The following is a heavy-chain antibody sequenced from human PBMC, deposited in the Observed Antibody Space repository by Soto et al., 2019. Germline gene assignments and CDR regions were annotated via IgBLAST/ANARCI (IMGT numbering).Heavy chain of an antibody. CDR3: TRGGVGYNWNYLPFGY. Sequence: EVQLVESGGGLVQPGRSLRLSCTASGFTFGDYAMSWFRQAPGKGLEWVGFIRSKAYGGTTEYAASVKGRFTISRDDSKSIAYLQMNSLKTEDTAVYYCTRGGVGYNWNYLPFGYWGQGTLVTVSS. D-gene: IGHD1-7*01. CDR1: GFTFGDYA. J-gene: IGHJ4*02. V-gene: IGHV3-49*03. CDR2: IRSKAYGGTT.